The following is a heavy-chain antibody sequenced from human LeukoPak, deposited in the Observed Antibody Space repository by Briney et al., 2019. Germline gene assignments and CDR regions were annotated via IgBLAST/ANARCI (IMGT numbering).Heavy chain of an antibody. Sequence: ASVKVSCKASGYTFTSYYMHWVRQAPGQGLEWMGIINPSGGSTSCAQKFQGRVTMTRDTSTSTVYMELSSLRSEDTAVYYCARTPWFGELLFYYFDYWGQGTLVTVSS. V-gene: IGHV1-46*01. D-gene: IGHD3-10*01. CDR2: INPSGGST. CDR3: ARTPWFGELLFYYFDY. J-gene: IGHJ4*02. CDR1: GYTFTSYY.